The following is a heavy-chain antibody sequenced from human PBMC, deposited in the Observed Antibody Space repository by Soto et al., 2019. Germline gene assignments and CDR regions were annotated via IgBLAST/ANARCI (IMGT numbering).Heavy chain of an antibody. Sequence: QVQLVQSGADVKKPGASVKVSCKASGYTFRDYYIHWVRQAPGQGLEWMGIIDPIRGTTKYSQNLQGRVIMTRDTSTSTGYMDLSSLRFEDTAVYYCARETITIRGVSFDYWGQGTLVSVSS. J-gene: IGHJ4*02. D-gene: IGHD5-12*01. CDR2: IDPIRGTT. CDR1: GYTFRDYY. CDR3: ARETITIRGVSFDY. V-gene: IGHV1-46*01.